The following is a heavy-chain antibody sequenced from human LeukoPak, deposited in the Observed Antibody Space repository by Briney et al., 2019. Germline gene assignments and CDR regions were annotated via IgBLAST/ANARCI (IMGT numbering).Heavy chain of an antibody. Sequence: GESLKISCKGSGYSFTSYWIGWVRQLPGKGLEWVGIIYPGDSDTRYSPSFQGQVTISADKSISTAYLQWSSLKASDTAMYYCARLLNDIVVVPAARHAYYYGMDVWGQGTTVTVSS. CDR3: ARLLNDIVVVPAARHAYYYGMDV. V-gene: IGHV5-51*01. CDR1: GYSFTSYW. D-gene: IGHD2-2*01. J-gene: IGHJ6*02. CDR2: IYPGDSDT.